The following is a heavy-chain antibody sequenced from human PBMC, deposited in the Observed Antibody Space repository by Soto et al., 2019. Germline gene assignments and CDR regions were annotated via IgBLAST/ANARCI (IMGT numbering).Heavy chain of an antibody. V-gene: IGHV4-4*07. Sequence: GSLRLSCAASGFTFSNDAMSWVRQAPGKGLEWIGRIFSSGSTSFNPPLESRVAMSVDTSKNHFSLNLSSLTASDMAVYYWAREGSYSAYNFAHGIQLWSFDFWGQGALVTVSS. CDR1: GFTFSNDA. J-gene: IGHJ4*02. CDR2: IFSSGST. D-gene: IGHD5-12*01. CDR3: AREGSYSAYNFAHGIQLWSFDF.